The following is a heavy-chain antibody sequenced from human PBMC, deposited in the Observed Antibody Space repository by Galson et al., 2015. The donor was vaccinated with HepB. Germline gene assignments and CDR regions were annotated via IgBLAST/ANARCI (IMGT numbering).Heavy chain of an antibody. J-gene: IGHJ6*02. Sequence: SETLSLTCTVSGGSVSSYYWSWIRQPPGKGLEWIGYIYYSGSTNYNPSLKSRVTISVDTSKNQFSLKLSSVTAANTAVYYCARVRVTTSQRGYYYYGMDVWGQGTTVTVSS. CDR2: IYYSGST. V-gene: IGHV4-59*02. D-gene: IGHD4-11*01. CDR1: GGSVSSYY. CDR3: ARVRVTTSQRGYYYYGMDV.